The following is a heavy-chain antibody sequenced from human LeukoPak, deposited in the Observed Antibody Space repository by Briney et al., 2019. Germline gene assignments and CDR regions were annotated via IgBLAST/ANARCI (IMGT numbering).Heavy chain of an antibody. V-gene: IGHV1-18*01. D-gene: IGHD4-17*01. CDR1: GYAFSNYG. J-gene: IGHJ4*02. Sequence: ASVKVSCKASGYAFSNYGVTWVRQAPGQGLEWMGWISADNNNTNYAQKLQGRVTMTTDTSTSTAYMELRSLRSDDTAVYYCARDGGDYDPVHAYDYWGQGTLVTVSS. CDR2: ISADNNNT. CDR3: ARDGGDYDPVHAYDY.